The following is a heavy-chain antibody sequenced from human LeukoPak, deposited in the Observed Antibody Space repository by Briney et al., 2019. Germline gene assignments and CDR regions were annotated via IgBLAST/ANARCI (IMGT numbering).Heavy chain of an antibody. CDR3: ARDPNNYGRLDY. D-gene: IGHD3-16*01. Sequence: GGSLTLSCAASGFAYDDYGMSWVRQVPGRGLEWVSDINWNGDRTAYADSVKGRFTIYKDKAKNSLYLQMNSVRAEDTALYCCARDPNNYGRLDYWGQGTLVAVSS. CDR1: GFAYDDYG. CDR2: INWNGDRT. J-gene: IGHJ4*02. V-gene: IGHV3-20*04.